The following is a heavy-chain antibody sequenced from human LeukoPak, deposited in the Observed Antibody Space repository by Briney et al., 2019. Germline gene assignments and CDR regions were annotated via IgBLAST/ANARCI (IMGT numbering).Heavy chain of an antibody. CDR3: ARETPVAGPNGDFYGMHV. V-gene: IGHV3-13*05. J-gene: IGHJ6*02. CDR1: GFTFSSFG. Sequence: GGSLRLSCAASGFTFSSFGMHWVRQPTGKGLEWVSSVDTAGDPYYASSVKGRFTISRENAKNSLYLQMNRLTDGDTAVYYCARETPVAGPNGDFYGMHVWGQGTTVTVSS. CDR2: VDTAGDP. D-gene: IGHD6-19*01.